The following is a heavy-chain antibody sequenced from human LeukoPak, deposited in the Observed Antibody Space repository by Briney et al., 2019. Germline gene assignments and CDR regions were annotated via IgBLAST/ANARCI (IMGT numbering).Heavy chain of an antibody. D-gene: IGHD5-18*01. V-gene: IGHV4-39*01. J-gene: IGHJ4*02. CDR1: GHSITSRSYH. Sequence: PSDTLSLPCTVSGHSITSRSYHWGWIRQPPGKGLEWFATIYYNGRTYYSPSPKSQVTISVHTSKNQFSLKLTSVTAADTAVYYCARQVLLAYNFGYISGFDIWGQGTLVTVSS. CDR2: IYYNGRT. CDR3: ARQVLLAYNFGYISGFDI.